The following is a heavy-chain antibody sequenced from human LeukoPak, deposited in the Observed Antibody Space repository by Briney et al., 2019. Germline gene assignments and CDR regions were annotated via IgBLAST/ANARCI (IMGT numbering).Heavy chain of an antibody. Sequence: SQTLSLTCTVSGGSISSGSYYWSWIRQPAGKGLEWIGRIYTSGSTNDNPSLKSRVTISVDTSKNQFSLKLSSVTAADTAVYYCAREYCSGGSCYSAVNAFDIWGQGTMVTVSS. CDR1: GGSISSGSYY. J-gene: IGHJ3*02. D-gene: IGHD2-15*01. CDR2: IYTSGST. V-gene: IGHV4-61*02. CDR3: AREYCSGGSCYSAVNAFDI.